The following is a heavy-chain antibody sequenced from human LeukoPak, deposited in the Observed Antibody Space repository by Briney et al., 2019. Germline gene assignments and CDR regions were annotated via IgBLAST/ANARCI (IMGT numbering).Heavy chain of an antibody. CDR2: ISSSSSYK. V-gene: IGHV3-21*01. J-gene: IGHJ4*01. D-gene: IGHD2-15*01. CDR3: ARINDIDNSYHLDF. Sequence: GGSLRLSCAASGFTFSDYSFNWVRQAPGKGLEWVSSISSSSSYKYYADSLKGRFTISRDNAKNHLYLQVNSLRAEDTAVYYCARINDIDNSYHLDFWGHGTLVTVSS. CDR1: GFTFSDYS.